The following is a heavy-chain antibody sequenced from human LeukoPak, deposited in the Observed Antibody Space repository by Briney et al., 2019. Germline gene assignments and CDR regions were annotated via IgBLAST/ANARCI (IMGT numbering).Heavy chain of an antibody. J-gene: IGHJ5*02. D-gene: IGHD2-15*01. CDR2: INHSGST. CDR1: GGSFSGYY. CDR3: ASSPYCSGGSCYRGHLDP. V-gene: IGHV4-34*01. Sequence: SETLSLTCAVYGGSFSGYYWSWIRQPPRKGLEWIGEINHSGSTNYNPSLKSRVTISVDTSKNQFSLKLSSVTAADTAVYYCASSPYCSGGSCYRGHLDPWGQGTLVTVSS.